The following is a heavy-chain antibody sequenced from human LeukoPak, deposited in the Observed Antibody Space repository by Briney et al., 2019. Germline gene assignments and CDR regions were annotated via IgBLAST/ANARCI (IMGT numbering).Heavy chain of an antibody. CDR3: ARDVAAAGGYYFDY. J-gene: IGHJ4*02. CDR2: IYYSGST. CDR1: GGSISSGGYY. D-gene: IGHD6-13*01. Sequence: SETLSLTCTVSGGSISSGGYYWSWIRQHPGKGLEWIGYIYYSGSTYYNPSLKNRVTISVDTSKNQFSLKLSSVTAADTAVYYCARDVAAAGGYYFDYWGQGTLVTVSS. V-gene: IGHV4-31*03.